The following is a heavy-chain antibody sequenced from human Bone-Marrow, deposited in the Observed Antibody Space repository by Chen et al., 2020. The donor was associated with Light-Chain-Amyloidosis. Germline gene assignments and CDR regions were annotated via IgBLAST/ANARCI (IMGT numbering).Heavy chain of an antibody. CDR1: GFTFSNYA. D-gene: IGHD7-27*01. J-gene: IGHJ2*01. CDR2: VWYDGSKK. CDR3: DRDRPKLGVWYFDL. V-gene: IGHV3-33*08. Sequence: QVQLVESGGGVVQPGRSLRLSCTASGFTFSNYAMHWVRQAPGKGREWVATVWYDGSKKQYGDSVKGRFTISRDNSKNTIYLQMNNLTVEDTAVYFCDRDRPKLGVWYFDLWGRGTLLTVSS.